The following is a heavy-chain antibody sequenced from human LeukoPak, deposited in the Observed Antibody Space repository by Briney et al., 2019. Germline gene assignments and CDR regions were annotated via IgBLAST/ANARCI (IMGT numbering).Heavy chain of an antibody. D-gene: IGHD3-10*01. Sequence: GGSLRLSCAASGFTFSGYAMHWVRQAPGKGLEYVSAISSSGGSTYYANSVKGRFTISRDNSKNTLYLQMGSLRAEDMAVYYCARQNGSGSYYVDYWGQGTLVTVSS. CDR3: ARQNGSGSYYVDY. CDR2: ISSSGGST. J-gene: IGHJ4*02. CDR1: GFTFSGYA. V-gene: IGHV3-64*01.